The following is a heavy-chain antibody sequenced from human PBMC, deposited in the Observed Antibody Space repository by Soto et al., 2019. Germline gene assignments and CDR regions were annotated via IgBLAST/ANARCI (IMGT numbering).Heavy chain of an antibody. D-gene: IGHD1-26*01. V-gene: IGHV4-31*03. CDR2: IYYSGST. CDR3: ARAPPRRWELLIDY. CDR1: GGSISSGGYY. Sequence: PSGTLSLTCTVSGGSISSGGYYWSWIRQHPGKGLEWIGYIYYSGSTYYNPSLKSRVTISVDTSKNQFSLKLSSVTAADTAVYYCARAPPRRWELLIDYWGQGTLVTVSS. J-gene: IGHJ4*02.